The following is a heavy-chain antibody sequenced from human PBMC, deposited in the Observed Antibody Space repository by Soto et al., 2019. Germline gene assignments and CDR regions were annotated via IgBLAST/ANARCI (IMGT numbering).Heavy chain of an antibody. D-gene: IGHD3-22*01. CDR3: AFVGDRADYDSPGYLFDY. Sequence: PFLMMPHTSTVLGGKIRGVGYYRIRKQQHPGKGLEWIGYIYYSGSTYYNSSLKGRVTISVDTSKNQFSLKLSSVIAVNTAVYFCAFVGDRADYDSPGYLFDYCGHGTPVSAS. CDR2: IYYSGST. CDR1: GGKIRGVGYY. V-gene: IGHV4-30-4*08. J-gene: IGHJ4*01.